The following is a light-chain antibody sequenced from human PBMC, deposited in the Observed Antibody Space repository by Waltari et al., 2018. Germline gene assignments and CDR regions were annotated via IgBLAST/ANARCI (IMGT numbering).Light chain of an antibody. V-gene: IGKV3-20*01. CDR1: QSVSSSY. Sequence: EIVLTQSPGTLSLSPGERATLSCRTSQSVSSSYLAWDQQKRGQAPRLLIYATSSRATGIPDRFSGSGSGTDFSLTISRLEPEDFAVYYCQQYRTSLTFGGGTKVEIK. CDR2: ATS. J-gene: IGKJ4*01. CDR3: QQYRTSLT.